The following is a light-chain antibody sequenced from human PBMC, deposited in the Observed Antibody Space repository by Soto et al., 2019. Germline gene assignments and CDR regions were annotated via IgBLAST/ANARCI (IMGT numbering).Light chain of an antibody. J-gene: IGKJ2*01. V-gene: IGKV2-28*01. CDR2: LSS. CDR3: MQALQGTMYN. Sequence: DIVMTQSPLSLAVTPGEPASISCRSSQSLLHNKIFNYLDWYVQKPGQSPQLLMYLSSNRASGVPDRFSGSGSGTDVTLKISRVEAEDVGVYYWMQALQGTMYNFGQGTKLEIK. CDR1: QSLLHNKIFNY.